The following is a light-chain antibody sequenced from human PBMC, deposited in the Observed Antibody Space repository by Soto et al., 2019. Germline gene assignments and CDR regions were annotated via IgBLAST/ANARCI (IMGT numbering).Light chain of an antibody. Sequence: ALTQSPGTLSSSPGERATLSCRASQAVSSNYLAWYQQKPGQAPRLLISGASGRATGVPDRFSGSGSGTDFTLTIDRLESEDFAVYFCQQYNSWPRGTFGPGTKVEIK. CDR3: QQYNSWPRGT. CDR2: GAS. CDR1: QAVSSNY. J-gene: IGKJ3*01. V-gene: IGKV3-20*01.